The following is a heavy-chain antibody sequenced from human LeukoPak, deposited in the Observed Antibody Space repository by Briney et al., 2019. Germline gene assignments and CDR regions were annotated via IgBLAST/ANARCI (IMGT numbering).Heavy chain of an antibody. CDR3: AREWGRIAVAGGPGY. CDR1: GSIFSNYG. Sequence: GESLRLSCEASGSIFSNYGMHWVRQAPGKGLEWLALIWYDGQTKFYADSVKGRFTISRDNSGNTLFLHMTSLRVEDTAVYYCAREWGRIAVAGGPGYWGQGALVTVSS. CDR2: IWYDGQTK. J-gene: IGHJ4*02. V-gene: IGHV3-33*01. D-gene: IGHD6-19*01.